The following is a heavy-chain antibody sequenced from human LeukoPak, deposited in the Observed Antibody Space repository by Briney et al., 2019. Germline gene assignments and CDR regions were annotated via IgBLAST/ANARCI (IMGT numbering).Heavy chain of an antibody. Sequence: GASVKVSCKASGYTFTSYGISWVRQAPGQGLEWMGWMNPNSGNTGYAQKLQGRFTMTWDTSITTAYMELSSLRSEDTAVYYCAREYRHQPDWGQGTLVTVSS. V-gene: IGHV1-8*02. CDR3: AREYRHQPD. J-gene: IGHJ4*02. CDR2: MNPNSGNT. D-gene: IGHD5-12*01. CDR1: GYTFTSYG.